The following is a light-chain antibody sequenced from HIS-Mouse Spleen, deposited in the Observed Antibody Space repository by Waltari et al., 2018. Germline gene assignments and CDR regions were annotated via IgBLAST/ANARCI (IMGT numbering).Light chain of an antibody. CDR3: CSYAGSSTWV. CDR1: SSDVGSYNL. V-gene: IGLV2-23*01. CDR2: EGS. J-gene: IGLJ3*02. Sequence: QSALTQPASVSGSPGQSLTISCTGTSSDVGSYNLVSWYQQHPGKAPKLMIYEGSKRPSGVSNRFSASKSGNTASLTISGLQAEDEADYYCCSYAGSSTWVFGGGTQLTV.